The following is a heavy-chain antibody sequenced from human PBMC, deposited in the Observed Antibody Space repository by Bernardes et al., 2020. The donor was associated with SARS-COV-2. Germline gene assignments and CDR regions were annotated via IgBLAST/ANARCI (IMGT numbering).Heavy chain of an antibody. J-gene: IGHJ2*01. CDR2: IYYSGST. Sequence: SETLSLTCTVSGGSISSYYWSWIRQPPGKGLEWIGYIYYSGSTNYNPSLKSRVTISVDTSKNQFSLKLSSVTAADTAVYYCASLNFDWLNRRYWYFDLWGRGTLVTVSS. CDR1: GGSISSYY. V-gene: IGHV4-59*01. D-gene: IGHD3-9*01. CDR3: ASLNFDWLNRRYWYFDL.